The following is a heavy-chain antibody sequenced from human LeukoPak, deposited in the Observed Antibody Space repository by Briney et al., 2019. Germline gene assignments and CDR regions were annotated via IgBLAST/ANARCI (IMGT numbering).Heavy chain of an antibody. V-gene: IGHV3-23*01. Sequence: PGGSLRLSCAASGFTITSYAMYWVRQAPGKGMEWVSGINGNTGNTYYADSVKGRFSISRDYSKNSLFLQMNSLRDDDTAMYYCAKGVPGYSSGWGYFHHWGQGTLVTVFS. CDR1: GFTITSYA. CDR2: INGNTGNT. D-gene: IGHD6-19*01. CDR3: AKGVPGYSSGWGYFHH. J-gene: IGHJ1*01.